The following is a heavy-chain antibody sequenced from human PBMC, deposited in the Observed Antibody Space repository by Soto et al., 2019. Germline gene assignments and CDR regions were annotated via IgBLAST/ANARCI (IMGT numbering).Heavy chain of an antibody. J-gene: IGHJ6*02. D-gene: IGHD2-15*01. V-gene: IGHV4-31*03. CDR2: IYHSGNT. CDR3: AREAAVEGMDV. CDR1: GDSISSDGYY. Sequence: QVQLQESGPGLVKPSQTLSLTCTVSGDSISSDGYYWSWIRQHPGKGLEGIGYIYHSGNTYYNPSLKSRVTISADTSKNQVSLKVSSVTAADTAVYYCAREAAVEGMDVWGQGTTVTVS.